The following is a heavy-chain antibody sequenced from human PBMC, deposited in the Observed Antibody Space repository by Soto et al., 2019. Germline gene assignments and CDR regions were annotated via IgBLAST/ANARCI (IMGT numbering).Heavy chain of an antibody. V-gene: IGHV3-23*01. J-gene: IGHJ3*02. CDR2: ISGSGGST. Sequence: EVQLLESGGGLVQPGGSLRLSCAASGFTFSSYAMSWVRQAPGKGLEWVSAISGSGGSTYYADSVKGRFTISRDNSKNTLYLQMNSLRAEDTAVYYCAKISGGVLEWPRAFDIWGQGTMVTVSS. D-gene: IGHD3-3*01. CDR1: GFTFSSYA. CDR3: AKISGGVLEWPRAFDI.